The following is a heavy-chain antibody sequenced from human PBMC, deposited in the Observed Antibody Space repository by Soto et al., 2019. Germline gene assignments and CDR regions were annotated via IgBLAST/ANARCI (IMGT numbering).Heavy chain of an antibody. V-gene: IGHV3-73*01. CDR1: GFTFSGSA. Sequence: GSLRLSCSASGFTFSGSAMHWVRQASGKGLEWVGRIRSKANSYATAYAASVKGRFTISRDDSKNTAYLQMNSLKTEDTAVYYCTNSITGTTTADDYYYGMDVWGQGTTVTVSS. J-gene: IGHJ6*02. D-gene: IGHD1-20*01. CDR3: TNSITGTTTADDYYYGMDV. CDR2: IRSKANSYAT.